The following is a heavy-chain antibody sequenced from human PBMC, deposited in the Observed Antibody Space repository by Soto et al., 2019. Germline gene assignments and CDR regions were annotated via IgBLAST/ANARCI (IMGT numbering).Heavy chain of an antibody. J-gene: IGHJ4*02. CDR3: ATLTKCDILTGYYPC. V-gene: IGHV3-66*01. CDR2: IYSGGNT. CDR1: GFTISSNY. Sequence: PGGSLRLSCAASGFTISSNYMSWVRQAPGKGLEWVSVIYSGGNTYYADSVKGRFTISRDNSKNTLYLQMNSLRAEDTAVYYCATLTKCDILTGYYPCWGQGTLVTVSS. D-gene: IGHD3-9*01.